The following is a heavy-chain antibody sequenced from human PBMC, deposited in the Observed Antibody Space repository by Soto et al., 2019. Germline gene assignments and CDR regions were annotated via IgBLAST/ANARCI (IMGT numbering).Heavy chain of an antibody. Sequence: ASVKVSCKASGYTFTSYYMHWVRQAPGQGLEWMGIINPSGGSTSYAQKFQGRVTMTRDTSTSTVYMELSSLRSEDTAVYYCARVPGPYDSSGYYPRSGYYFDYWGQGTLVTVS. D-gene: IGHD3-22*01. CDR2: INPSGGST. CDR1: GYTFTSYY. V-gene: IGHV1-46*01. J-gene: IGHJ4*02. CDR3: ARVPGPYDSSGYYPRSGYYFDY.